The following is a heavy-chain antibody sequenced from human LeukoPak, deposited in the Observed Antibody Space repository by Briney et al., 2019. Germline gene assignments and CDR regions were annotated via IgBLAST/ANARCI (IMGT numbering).Heavy chain of an antibody. V-gene: IGHV4-59*01. J-gene: IGHJ4*02. CDR3: ARGVYSYGYYNY. Sequence: SSETPSLTCTVSGGSISSYYWSWIRQPPGKGLEWIGYIYYSGSTNYNPSLKSRVTISVDTSKNQFSLKLSSVTAADTAVYYCARGVYSYGYYNYWGQGTLVTVSS. CDR2: IYYSGST. D-gene: IGHD5-18*01. CDR1: GGSISSYY.